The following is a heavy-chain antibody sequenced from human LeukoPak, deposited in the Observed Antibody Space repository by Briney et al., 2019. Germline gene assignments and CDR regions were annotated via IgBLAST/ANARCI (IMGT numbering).Heavy chain of an antibody. V-gene: IGHV4-34*01. D-gene: IGHD1-7*01. CDR1: GGSFSSYY. Sequence: PSETLSLTCAVYGGSFSSYYWSWIRQPPGKGLEWIGEINHSGSTKYNPSLKSRVTISVDTSKNQFSLKLSSVTAADTAVYYCARGLTGTTSFDYWGQGTLVTVSS. CDR2: INHSGST. CDR3: ARGLTGTTSFDY. J-gene: IGHJ4*02.